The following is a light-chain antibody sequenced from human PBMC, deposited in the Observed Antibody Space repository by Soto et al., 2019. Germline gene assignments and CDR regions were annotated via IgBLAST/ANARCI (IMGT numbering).Light chain of an antibody. CDR3: QQYSSYSTWT. J-gene: IGKJ1*01. CDR2: DAS. CDR1: QSISSY. V-gene: IGKV1-5*01. Sequence: DIQMTQSPSSLSASVGDRVTITCRASQSISSYLNWYQQRPGKAPKILIFDASTLKSGVPSRFSGSGSGTEFTLTISSLQPDDFATYYCQQYSSYSTWTVGQGTKVDIK.